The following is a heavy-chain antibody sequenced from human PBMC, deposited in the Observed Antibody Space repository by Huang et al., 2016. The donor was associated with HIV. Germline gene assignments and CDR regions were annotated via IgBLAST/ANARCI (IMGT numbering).Heavy chain of an antibody. J-gene: IGHJ4*02. V-gene: IGHV4-39*01. D-gene: IGHD1-26*01. Sequence: QLQLQESGPGLVKPSETLSLTCTVSGGSISSSSYDWGWIRQPPGKGLEWIGSIYYSGNTYYNPSLKSRVTISVDTSKTQFSLKLSSVPAADTAVYYCARLLYRYYFDYWGREPWSPSPQ. CDR2: IYYSGNT. CDR3: ARLLYRYYFDY. CDR1: GGSISSSSYD.